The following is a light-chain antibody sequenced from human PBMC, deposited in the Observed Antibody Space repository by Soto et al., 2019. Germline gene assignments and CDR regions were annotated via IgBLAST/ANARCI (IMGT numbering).Light chain of an antibody. CDR3: QQRSNWPPIT. CDR1: QSVGSN. CDR2: DAS. Sequence: EIVMTPSPATLSVSPGERVTLYCRARQSVGSNLAWYQQKPGQAPRLLIHDASHRAAGIPARFSGSGFGTDFTLTISSLEPEDAAVYYCQQRSNWPPITFGQGTRLEIK. J-gene: IGKJ5*01. V-gene: IGKV3-11*01.